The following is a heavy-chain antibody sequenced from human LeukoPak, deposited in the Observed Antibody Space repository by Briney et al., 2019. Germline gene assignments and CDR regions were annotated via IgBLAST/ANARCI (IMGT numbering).Heavy chain of an antibody. J-gene: IGHJ5*02. V-gene: IGHV4-59*12. D-gene: IGHD3-9*01. CDR2: IYHSGST. CDR3: ARTYYDILTGYYFDP. Sequence: PSETLSLTCTVSGGSISSYYWSWIRRPPGKGLEWIGYIYHSGSTYYNPSLKSRVTISLDRSRNQFSLKLSSVTAADTAVYYCARTYYDILTGYYFDPWGQGTLVTVSS. CDR1: GGSISSYY.